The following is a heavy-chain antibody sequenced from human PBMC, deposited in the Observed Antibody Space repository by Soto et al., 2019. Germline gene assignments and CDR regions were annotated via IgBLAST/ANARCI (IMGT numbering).Heavy chain of an antibody. Sequence: SETLSLTCTVSGGSISSGGYYWSWIRQHPGKGLEWIGYIYYSGSTYYNPSLKSRVTISVDTSKNQFSLKLSSVTAADTAVYYCARDRGYSGYDFYYWGQGTLVTVSS. D-gene: IGHD5-12*01. V-gene: IGHV4-31*03. CDR3: ARDRGYSGYDFYY. J-gene: IGHJ4*02. CDR1: GGSISSGGYY. CDR2: IYYSGST.